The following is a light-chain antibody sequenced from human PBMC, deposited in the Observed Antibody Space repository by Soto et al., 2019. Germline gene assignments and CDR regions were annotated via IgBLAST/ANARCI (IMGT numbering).Light chain of an antibody. CDR2: EVT. Sequence: QSGLTQPPSASGSLGRSVTIACTGTSSDIGGYKYVSWYQQHPGKAPKLMIYEVTKRPSGVPDRFSASKSGNTASLTVSGLQAEDEADYYCSSYAGSNNLIFGTGTKVTV. V-gene: IGLV2-8*01. J-gene: IGLJ1*01. CDR1: SSDIGGYKY. CDR3: SSYAGSNNLI.